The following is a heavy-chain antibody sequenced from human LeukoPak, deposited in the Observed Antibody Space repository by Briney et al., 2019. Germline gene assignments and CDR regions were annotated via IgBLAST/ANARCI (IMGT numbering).Heavy chain of an antibody. CDR1: GFTFSSYG. CDR2: ISNDGSDS. J-gene: IGHJ4*02. Sequence: GGSLRLSCAASGFTFSSYGMHWVRQAPGKGLEWVAVISNDGSDSHYADSVKGRFTISRDNSKNTVYLQMSSLRAEDTALYFCAKELCFRSGSYPDYWGQGTLVRVSS. D-gene: IGHD3-10*01. CDR3: AKELCFRSGSYPDY. V-gene: IGHV3-30*18.